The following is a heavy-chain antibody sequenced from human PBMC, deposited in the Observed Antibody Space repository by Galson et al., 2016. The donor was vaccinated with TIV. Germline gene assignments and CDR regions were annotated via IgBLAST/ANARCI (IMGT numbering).Heavy chain of an antibody. V-gene: IGHV3-23*01. CDR2: ISAGGGTT. CDR3: GKVPRIVLVIGDPYFFDY. J-gene: IGHJ4*02. CDR1: GFTFSSHG. D-gene: IGHD3-22*01. Sequence: SLRLSCAAAGFTFSSHGMSWVRQAPGKGLEWVSGISAGGGTTHYADSVTGRFTISRDTSRNTLYLKIHSLRAEDTAVYYCGKVPRIVLVIGDPYFFDYWGQGTRVTVSS.